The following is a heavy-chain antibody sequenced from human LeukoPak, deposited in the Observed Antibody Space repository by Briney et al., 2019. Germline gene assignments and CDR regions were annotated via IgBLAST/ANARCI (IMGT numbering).Heavy chain of an antibody. D-gene: IGHD1-7*01. CDR1: GGTFSSYA. CDR3: ARDNYAGANCFDP. V-gene: IGHV1-69*05. Sequence: SVRVSCRASGGTFSSYAISWGRQAPGQGLGWMGGIIPIFGTANYEKRFRGRVTITKEESTSTAYMELSSLRSEDTAVYYCARDNYAGANCFDPWGQGTLVTVSS. CDR2: IIPIFGTA. J-gene: IGHJ5*02.